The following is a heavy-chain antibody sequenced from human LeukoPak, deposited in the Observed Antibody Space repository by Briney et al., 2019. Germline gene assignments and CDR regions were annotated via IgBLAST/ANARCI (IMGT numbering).Heavy chain of an antibody. J-gene: IGHJ5*02. Sequence: ASVKVSCKASGYTFTGYYMHWVRQAPGQGLEWMGRINPNSGGTNYAQKFQDRVTMTRDTSISTAYMELSRLRSDDTAVYYCARGPRMLERRRANWFDPWGQGTLVTVSS. V-gene: IGHV1-2*06. CDR1: GYTFTGYY. CDR3: ARGPRMLERRRANWFDP. CDR2: INPNSGGT. D-gene: IGHD1-1*01.